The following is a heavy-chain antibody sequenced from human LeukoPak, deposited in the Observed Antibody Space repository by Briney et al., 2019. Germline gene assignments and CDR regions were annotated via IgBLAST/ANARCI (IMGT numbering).Heavy chain of an antibody. V-gene: IGHV1-18*01. J-gene: IGHJ4*02. CDR2: ISAYNGNT. Sequence: GASVKVSCKASGYTFTSYGISWVRQAPGQGLEWMGWISAYNGNTNYAQKLQGRVTMTTDTSTSTAYMELRSLRSDDTAVYYCARDLVTVRRGSGKGPFDYWGQRTLVTVSS. CDR1: GYTFTSYG. CDR3: ARDLVTVRRGSGKGPFDY. D-gene: IGHD3-10*01.